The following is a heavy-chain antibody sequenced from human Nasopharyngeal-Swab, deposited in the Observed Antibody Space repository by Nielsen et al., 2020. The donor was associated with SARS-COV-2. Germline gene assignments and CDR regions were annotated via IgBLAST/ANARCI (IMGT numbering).Heavy chain of an antibody. D-gene: IGHD3-10*01. J-gene: IGHJ3*02. CDR2: ISSSSNYI. V-gene: IGHV3-21*01. CDR1: GFTFSRHS. Sequence: GESLKISCAASGFTFSRHSMNWVRQAPGKGLEWVSSISSSSNYIYYADSVKGRFTISRDNAKNSLYLQMNSLRVEDTAVYYCARVLLRALGKFGEGYAFDIWGQGTMVTGSS. CDR3: ARVLLRALGKFGEGYAFDI.